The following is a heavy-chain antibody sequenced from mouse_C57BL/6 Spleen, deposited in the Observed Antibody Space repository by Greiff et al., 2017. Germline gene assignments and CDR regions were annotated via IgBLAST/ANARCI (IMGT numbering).Heavy chain of an antibody. CDR3: ARTGLSTMSYYFED. Sequence: QVQLQQPGAELVRPGSSVKLSCKASGYTFTSYWMHWVKQRPIQGLEWIGNIDPSDSETHYNQKFKDKATLTVDKSSSTAYMQLSILTSEDSAVYYCARTGLSTMSYYFEDWGAGTTLTVSA. V-gene: IGHV1-52*01. D-gene: IGHD2-1*01. CDR2: IDPSDSET. CDR1: GYTFTSYW. J-gene: IGHJ2*01.